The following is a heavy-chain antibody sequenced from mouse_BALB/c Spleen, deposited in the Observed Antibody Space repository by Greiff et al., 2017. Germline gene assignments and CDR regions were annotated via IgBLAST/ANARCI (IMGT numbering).Heavy chain of an antibody. CDR1: GYTFTGYN. CDR3: ARRGDGYDYFDY. D-gene: IGHD2-2*01. J-gene: IGHJ2*01. Sequence: EVQLQQSGPELVKPGASVKISCKASGYTFTGYNMHWVKQRLGKSLEWIGYIYPYNGGTGYNQKFKSKATLTVDKSSSTAYMELRSLTSEDSAVYYCARRGDGYDYFDYWGQGTTVTVSA. CDR2: IYPYNGGT. V-gene: IGHV1S29*02.